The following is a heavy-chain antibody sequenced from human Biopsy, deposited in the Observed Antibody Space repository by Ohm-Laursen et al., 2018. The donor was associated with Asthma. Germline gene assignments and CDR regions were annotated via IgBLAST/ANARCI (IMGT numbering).Heavy chain of an antibody. J-gene: IGHJ4*02. V-gene: IGHV3-30*18. CDR1: GFMFRSFG. Sequence: SLRLSCAASGFMFRSFGMHRVRQAPGKGLEWVAVISYDGNHKFYEDSVKGRFTISRDNAKNSLYLQMNTLKTEDTAIYFCAKASSSGWSAPLDYWGQGMLVTVSS. CDR3: AKASSSGWSAPLDY. CDR2: ISYDGNHK. D-gene: IGHD6-19*01.